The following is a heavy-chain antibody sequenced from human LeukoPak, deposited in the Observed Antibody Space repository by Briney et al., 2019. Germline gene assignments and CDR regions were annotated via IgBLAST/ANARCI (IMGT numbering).Heavy chain of an antibody. CDR3: ARGPSITMVRGGQWYYYMDV. V-gene: IGHV1-46*01. J-gene: IGHJ6*03. Sequence: ASVKVSCKASGYTFTSYYIHWVRQAPGQGLEWMGLINPSGGSTNYAQKFQGRVTMTRDTSTSTVYMELSSLRSEDTAVYYCARGPSITMVRGGQWYYYMDVWGKGTTVTVSS. D-gene: IGHD3-10*01. CDR1: GYTFTSYY. CDR2: INPSGGST.